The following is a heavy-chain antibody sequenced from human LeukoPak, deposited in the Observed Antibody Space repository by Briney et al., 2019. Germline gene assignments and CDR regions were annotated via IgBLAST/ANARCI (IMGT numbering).Heavy chain of an antibody. Sequence: ASVKVSCKASGYTFTSYAIHWVRQAPGQRLEWMGWINAGNGNTKYSQKFQGRVTMTRDTSISTAYMELSRLRSDDTAVFYCATSSGWKSNIDYWGQGTLVTVSS. CDR1: GYTFTSYA. V-gene: IGHV1-3*01. CDR2: INAGNGNT. CDR3: ATSSGWKSNIDY. J-gene: IGHJ4*02. D-gene: IGHD6-19*01.